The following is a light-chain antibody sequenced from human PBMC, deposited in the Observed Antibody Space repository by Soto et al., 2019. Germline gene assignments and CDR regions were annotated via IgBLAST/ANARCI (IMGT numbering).Light chain of an antibody. Sequence: EIVLTQSPGTLSLSPGERATLSCRASQSVSSSYLAWYQQKPGQAPRLLIYGVSSRATGIPARFSGSGSGTDFTLTISSLEPEDFAVYYCQQRSNWRRTFGQGTKVDIK. CDR3: QQRSNWRRT. CDR2: GVS. J-gene: IGKJ1*01. V-gene: IGKV3D-20*02. CDR1: QSVSSSY.